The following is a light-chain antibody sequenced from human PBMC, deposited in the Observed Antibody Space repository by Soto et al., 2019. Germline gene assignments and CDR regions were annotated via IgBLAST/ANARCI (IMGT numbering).Light chain of an antibody. CDR1: QSISSW. J-gene: IGKJ1*01. CDR3: QQYDSYST. CDR2: DAS. V-gene: IGKV1-5*01. Sequence: DIQMTQSPSTLSASVGDRVTITGRASQSISSWLAWYQQKPGKAPKLLIYDASSLKSGVPSRFSGSGSGTEFTLTISSLQPDDFATYYCQQYDSYSTFGQGTKVDIK.